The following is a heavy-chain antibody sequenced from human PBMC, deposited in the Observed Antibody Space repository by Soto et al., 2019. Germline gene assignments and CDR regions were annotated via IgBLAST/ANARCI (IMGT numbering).Heavy chain of an antibody. CDR2: IKSKTDGGTT. V-gene: IGHV3-15*01. Sequence: EVQLVDSGGGLVIPGGSLSLSCAASGFTFSNAWLSWVRQAPGKGLEWVGRIKSKTDGGTTDYTAPVKGRFTISRDDSKNTLYLQMNSLKIEDTAVYYCTTGSTSTKNYWGQGTLVTVSS. D-gene: IGHD6-6*01. J-gene: IGHJ4*02. CDR3: TTGSTSTKNY. CDR1: GFTFSNAW.